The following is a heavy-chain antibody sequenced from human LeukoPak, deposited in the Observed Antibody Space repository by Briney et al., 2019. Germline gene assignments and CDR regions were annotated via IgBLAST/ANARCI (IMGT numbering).Heavy chain of an antibody. Sequence: SETLSLTCAVSGGSISSYYWSWIRQPPGKGLEWIGYIYYGGSTNYNPSLKSRVTISVDTSKNQFSLKLSSVTAADTAVYYCARGIAARRYYYYYGMDVWGQGTTVTVSS. J-gene: IGHJ6*02. CDR1: GGSISSYY. CDR3: ARGIAARRYYYYYGMDV. CDR2: IYYGGST. V-gene: IGHV4-59*01. D-gene: IGHD6-6*01.